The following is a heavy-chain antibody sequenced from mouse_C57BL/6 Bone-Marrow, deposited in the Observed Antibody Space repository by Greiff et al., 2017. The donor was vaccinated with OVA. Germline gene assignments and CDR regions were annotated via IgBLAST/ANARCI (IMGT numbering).Heavy chain of an antibody. Sequence: VQLQQPGAELVRPGTSVKLSCKASGYNFTSYWMHWVKQRPGQGLEWIGVIDPSDSSTNYNQKFKGKATLTVATSSSTAYIQLSSLTSEDSAVYYCASEESYYDYDVVYYAMDYWGQGTSVTVSS. V-gene: IGHV1-59*01. CDR2: IDPSDSST. CDR3: ASEESYYDYDVVYYAMDY. J-gene: IGHJ4*01. CDR1: GYNFTSYW. D-gene: IGHD2-4*01.